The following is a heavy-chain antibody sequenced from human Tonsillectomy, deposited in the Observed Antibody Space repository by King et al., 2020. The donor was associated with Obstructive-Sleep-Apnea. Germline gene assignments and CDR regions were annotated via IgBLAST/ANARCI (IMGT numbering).Heavy chain of an antibody. CDR1: GISFRNYS. V-gene: IGHV3-48*04. Sequence: VQLVESGGGLVQPGGSLRLSCVASGISFRNYSMNWVRQAPGKGLEWVSYIRSSSSTIYYADSAKGRFTISRDNAKNSLYLQMDSLRAEDTAVYYCVRSLTFDYWGQGALVTVSS. CDR3: VRSLTFDY. J-gene: IGHJ4*02. CDR2: IRSSSSTI.